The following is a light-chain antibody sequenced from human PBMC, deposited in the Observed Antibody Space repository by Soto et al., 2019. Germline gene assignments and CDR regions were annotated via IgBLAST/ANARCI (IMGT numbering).Light chain of an antibody. CDR1: SSNIGAGYD. J-gene: IGLJ1*01. V-gene: IGLV1-40*01. CDR3: SSYTSSVTYL. CDR2: DTF. Sequence: QSVLTQPPSVSGAPGQTVTISCSGSSSNIGAGYDVHWYQQLPGTVPKLVIYDTFNRPSGVSARFSGSKSGNTASLTIAGLQAEDEADYYCSSYTSSVTYLFGTGTKLTVL.